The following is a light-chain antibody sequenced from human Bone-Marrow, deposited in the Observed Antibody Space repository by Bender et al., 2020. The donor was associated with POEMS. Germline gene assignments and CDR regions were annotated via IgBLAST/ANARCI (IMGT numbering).Light chain of an antibody. J-gene: IGLJ3*02. CDR2: EVN. V-gene: IGLV2-14*01. CDR3: SSYTSGSTLWV. CDR1: SSDVGGFNT. Sequence: QSALTQSASVSGSPGQAITISCAGTSSDVGGFNTVSWYQQHPGKAPKLIIYEVNNRPSGVSNRFSGSKSGNTASLTISGLQTEDEADYHCSSYTSGSTLWVFGGGTKVTVL.